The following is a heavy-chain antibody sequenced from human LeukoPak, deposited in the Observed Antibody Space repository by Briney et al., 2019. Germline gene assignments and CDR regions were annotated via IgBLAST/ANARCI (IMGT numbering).Heavy chain of an antibody. CDR2: INPSGGST. J-gene: IGHJ4*02. V-gene: IGHV1-46*01. CDR1: GYTFTSYY. D-gene: IGHD3-9*01. Sequence: GASVKVSCKASGYTFTSYYMHWVRQAPGQGLEWMGIINPSGGSTSYAQKFQGRVTMTRDTSTSTVYMELSSLRSEDTAVYYCARDRETGSTIDRLIDYWGQGTLVTVSS. CDR3: ARDRETGSTIDRLIDY.